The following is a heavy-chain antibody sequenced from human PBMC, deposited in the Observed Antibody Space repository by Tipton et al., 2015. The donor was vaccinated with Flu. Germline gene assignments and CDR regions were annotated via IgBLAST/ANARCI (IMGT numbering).Heavy chain of an antibody. CDR2: IYYIGST. D-gene: IGHD4-17*01. Sequence: TLSLTCTVSGGSIINTLFHWTWIRQPPGKGLEWSGHIYYIGSTNYNPSLKSRVTISVATSENQFSLKLSSVTAADTAVYYCARMEWTVTTPRYFDLWGRGTLVTVSS. CDR1: GGSIINTLFH. CDR3: ARMEWTVTTPRYFDL. V-gene: IGHV4-31*03. J-gene: IGHJ2*01.